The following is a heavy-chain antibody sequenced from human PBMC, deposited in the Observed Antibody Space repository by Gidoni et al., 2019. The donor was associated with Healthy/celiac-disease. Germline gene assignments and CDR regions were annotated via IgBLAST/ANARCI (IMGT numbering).Heavy chain of an antibody. V-gene: IGHV3-7*01. CDR1: GFPFSRYW. Sequence: EVQLVASGGGLVQPGAYLRLSCAASGFPFSRYWLSWVRQAPGKGVEWVANKKQNGRGKNYVDSGKGRFTISRDNAKNSLYLQMNSLRAEETAVDYWARDRTGYFDWLPGDWGQGTLVTVSS. CDR3: ARDRTGYFDWLPGD. D-gene: IGHD3-9*01. CDR2: KKQNGRGK. J-gene: IGHJ4*02.